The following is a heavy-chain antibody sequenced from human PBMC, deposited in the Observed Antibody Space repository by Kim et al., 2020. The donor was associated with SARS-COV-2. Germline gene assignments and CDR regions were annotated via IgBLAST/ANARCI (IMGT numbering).Heavy chain of an antibody. CDR1: GFTFSSYS. D-gene: IGHD3-22*01. CDR2: ISSSSSYI. CDR3: ARDWYYYDSSDY. J-gene: IGHJ4*02. V-gene: IGHV3-21*01. Sequence: GGSLRLSCAVSGFTFSSYSMNWVRQAPGKGLEWVSSISSSSSYIYYADSVKGRFTISRDNAKNSLYLQMNSLRAEDTAVYYCARDWYYYDSSDYWGQGTLVTVSS.